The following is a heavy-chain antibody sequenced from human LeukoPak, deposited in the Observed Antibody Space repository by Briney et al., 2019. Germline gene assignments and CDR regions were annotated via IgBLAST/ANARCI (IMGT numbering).Heavy chain of an antibody. CDR2: ISSSGSTI. CDR1: GFTFSSYE. J-gene: IGHJ4*02. V-gene: IGHV3-48*03. Sequence: HPGGSLRLSCAASGFTFSSYEMNWVRQAPGKGLEWVSYISSSGSTIYYADSVKGRFTISRDNAKNSLYLQMNSLRAEDTAVYYCAKDQTGRYFDWFPPGDFWGQGTLVTVSS. CDR3: AKDQTGRYFDWFPPGDF. D-gene: IGHD3-9*01.